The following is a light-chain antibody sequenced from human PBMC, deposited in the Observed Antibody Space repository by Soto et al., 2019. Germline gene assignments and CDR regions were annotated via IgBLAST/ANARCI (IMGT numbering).Light chain of an antibody. V-gene: IGKV3-20*01. Sequence: DNVLKQSPGTLSLTHGERATLSCRASQSVRSTYLGWYQHKRGQAPRLLIYGASNRATGIPDRFSGSGSGTDFTLTISRLEPEDFAVYYCQQDGSSPRTFGQGTKVDIK. CDR2: GAS. CDR1: QSVRSTY. J-gene: IGKJ1*01. CDR3: QQDGSSPRT.